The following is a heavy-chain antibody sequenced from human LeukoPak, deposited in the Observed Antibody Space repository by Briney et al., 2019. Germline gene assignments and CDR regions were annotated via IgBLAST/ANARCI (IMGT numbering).Heavy chain of an antibody. V-gene: IGHV1-2*02. J-gene: IGHJ4*02. Sequence: GASVKVSCKASGYTFTGYYMHWVRQAPGQGLEWMGWINPNSGGTNCAQKFQGRVTMTRDTSISTAYMELSRLRSDDTAVYYCARDRLFSGYCSGGSCSDYRGQGTLVTVSS. D-gene: IGHD2-15*01. CDR1: GYTFTGYY. CDR3: ARDRLFSGYCSGGSCSDY. CDR2: INPNSGGT.